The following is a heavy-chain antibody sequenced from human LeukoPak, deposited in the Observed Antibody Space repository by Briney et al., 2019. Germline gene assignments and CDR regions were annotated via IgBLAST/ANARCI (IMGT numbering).Heavy chain of an antibody. V-gene: IGHV3-23*01. CDR2: ISGSGGST. Sequence: GGSLRLSCAASGFTFGSYAMSWVRQAPGKGLEWVSAISGSGGSTYYADSVKGRFTISRDNSKNTLYLQMNSLRAEDTAVYYCAKVATETTVTIIALIDAFDIWGQGTMVTVSS. D-gene: IGHD4-17*01. J-gene: IGHJ3*02. CDR3: AKVATETTVTIIALIDAFDI. CDR1: GFTFGSYA.